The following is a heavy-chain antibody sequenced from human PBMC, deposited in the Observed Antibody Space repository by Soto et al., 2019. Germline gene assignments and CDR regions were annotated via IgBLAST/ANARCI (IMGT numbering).Heavy chain of an antibody. J-gene: IGHJ4*02. CDR2: ISSEGAST. Sequence: PGGSLRLSCSVSGFTFSSYAMYWVRQAPGKGLEYVASISSEGASTYYADSVKGRFIISRDNSKNTLYLQMSSLRAEDTAVYYCVKDRYVDYWGQGILVTVSS. CDR3: VKDRYVDY. V-gene: IGHV3-64D*06. CDR1: GFTFSSYA.